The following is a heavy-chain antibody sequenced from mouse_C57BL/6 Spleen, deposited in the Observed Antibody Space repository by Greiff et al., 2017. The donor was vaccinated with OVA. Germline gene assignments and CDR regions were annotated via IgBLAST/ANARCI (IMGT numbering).Heavy chain of an antibody. CDR3: ARSSGIIYYYGSSYYFDY. CDR1: GFNIKNTY. J-gene: IGHJ2*01. Sequence: EVQVVESVAELVRPGASVKLSCTASGFNIKNTYMHWVKQRPEQGLEWIGRIGPANGNNKYAPKFPGKATITADTSANTAYLQLSSLTSEDTAIYYCARSSGIIYYYGSSYYFDYWGQGTTLTVSS. CDR2: IGPANGNN. V-gene: IGHV14-3*01. D-gene: IGHD1-1*01.